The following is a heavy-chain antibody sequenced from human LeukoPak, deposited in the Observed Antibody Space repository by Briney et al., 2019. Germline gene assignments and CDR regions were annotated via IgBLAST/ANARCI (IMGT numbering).Heavy chain of an antibody. D-gene: IGHD4-17*01. J-gene: IGHJ4*02. V-gene: IGHV4-38-2*02. Sequence: SETLSLTCSVSGGSISSSYWSWIRQPPGKGLEWIGSIYHSGSTYYNPSLKSRVTISVDTSKNQFSLKLSSVTAADTAVYYCAREYGDYLDYWGQGTLVTVSS. CDR2: IYHSGST. CDR3: AREYGDYLDY. CDR1: GGSISSSY.